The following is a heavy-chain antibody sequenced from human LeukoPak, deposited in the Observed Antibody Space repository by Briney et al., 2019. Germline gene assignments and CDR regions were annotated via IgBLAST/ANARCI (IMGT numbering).Heavy chain of an antibody. V-gene: IGHV3-21*01. CDR3: ARDSSPYCSGGSCHPDY. CDR1: GFTFSTYS. D-gene: IGHD2-15*01. Sequence: GGSLRLSCAASGFTFSTYSMNWVRQAPGKGLEWVSSISASSSYLYYADSLKGRFTISRDNAKNSLYLQMNSLRAEDTAVYYCARDSSPYCSGGSCHPDYWGQGTLVTVSS. CDR2: ISASSSYL. J-gene: IGHJ4*02.